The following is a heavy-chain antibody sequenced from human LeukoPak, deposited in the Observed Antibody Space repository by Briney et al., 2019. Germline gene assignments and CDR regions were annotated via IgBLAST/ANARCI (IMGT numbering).Heavy chain of an antibody. Sequence: QPGGSLRLSCAASGFTFSSYWMHWVRQAPGKGLVWVSRINSDGSSTSYADSVKGRFTISRDNAKNTLYLQMNSLRAEDTAVYYCARPPTRYEGYAFDIWGQGTMVTVSS. CDR3: ARPPTRYEGYAFDI. J-gene: IGHJ3*02. V-gene: IGHV3-74*01. CDR2: INSDGSST. CDR1: GFTFSSYW. D-gene: IGHD5-12*01.